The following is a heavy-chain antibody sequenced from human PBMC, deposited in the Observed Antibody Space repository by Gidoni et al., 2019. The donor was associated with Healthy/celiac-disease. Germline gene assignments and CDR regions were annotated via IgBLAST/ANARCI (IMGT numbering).Heavy chain of an antibody. Sequence: QVQLQLWGAGLLTPSEPLSLTCAVYGGSFSGYYWSLIRQPPGKGLEWIGEINHSGSTNYNPSLKSRVTISVDTSKNQFSLKRSSVTAADTAVYYCARRFTGFDPWGQGTLVTVSS. CDR3: ARRFTGFDP. D-gene: IGHD4-4*01. J-gene: IGHJ5*02. CDR2: INHSGST. CDR1: GGSFSGYY. V-gene: IGHV4-34*01.